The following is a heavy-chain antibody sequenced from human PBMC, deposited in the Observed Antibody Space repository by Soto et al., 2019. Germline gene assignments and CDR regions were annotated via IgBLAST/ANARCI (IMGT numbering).Heavy chain of an antibody. CDR2: IYGGGST. CDR3: ARALLAVTGPFDS. D-gene: IGHD6-19*01. V-gene: IGHV3-53*01. Sequence: EVQLVESGGGLIQPGGSLRLSCAASGFTVSSNYMSWVRQAPGKGLEWVSVIYGGGSTYYADSVKGRFTISRDNSKNTLYLQMNSLRAEDTAVYYCARALLAVTGPFDSWGQGTLVTVSS. J-gene: IGHJ4*02. CDR1: GFTVSSNY.